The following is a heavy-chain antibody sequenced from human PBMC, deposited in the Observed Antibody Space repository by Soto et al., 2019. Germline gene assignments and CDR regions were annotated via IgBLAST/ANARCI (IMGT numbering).Heavy chain of an antibody. D-gene: IGHD6-19*01. CDR1: GFTFDDYA. CDR2: ISWNSGSI. J-gene: IGHJ4*02. Sequence: EVQLVESGGGLVQPGRSLRLSCAASGFTFDDYAMHWVRQAPGKGLEWVSGISWNSGSIGYADSVKGRFTISRDNAKNSLYLQMSSLRAEDTALYYCAKDTGYSSGFFGYWGQGTLVTVSS. V-gene: IGHV3-9*01. CDR3: AKDTGYSSGFFGY.